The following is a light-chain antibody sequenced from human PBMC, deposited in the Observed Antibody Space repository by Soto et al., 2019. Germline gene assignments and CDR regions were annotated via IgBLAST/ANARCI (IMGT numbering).Light chain of an antibody. J-gene: IGKJ3*01. CDR2: GAS. Sequence: EIVLTQSPGTLSLSPGERATLSCRASQSVSSSYLAWYQQKPGQAPRLLIYGASSRATGIPDRFSGSGSGTDCTLTISRLEPEDFAVYYCQQYGSSPEGTFGPGTKVDIK. V-gene: IGKV3-20*01. CDR1: QSVSSSY. CDR3: QQYGSSPEGT.